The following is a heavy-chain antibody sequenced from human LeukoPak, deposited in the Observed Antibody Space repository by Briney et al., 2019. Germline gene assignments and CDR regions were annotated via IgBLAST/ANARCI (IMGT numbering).Heavy chain of an antibody. CDR3: AKDLPQYHDFWSGYYGGFDY. D-gene: IGHD3-3*01. CDR1: GFTFEDDA. CDR2: ISGNGNNI. Sequence: PGGSLRLSCGASGFTFEDDAMHWVRQGPGKGLEWVSLISGNGNNIYYADSVKGRFTISRDNSKNSLYLQMNSLRTEDTALYYCAKDLPQYHDFWSGYYGGFDYWGQGTLVTVSS. J-gene: IGHJ4*02. V-gene: IGHV3-43*02.